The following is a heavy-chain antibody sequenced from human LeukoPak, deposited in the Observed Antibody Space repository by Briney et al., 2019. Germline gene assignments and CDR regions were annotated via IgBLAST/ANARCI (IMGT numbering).Heavy chain of an antibody. J-gene: IGHJ4*02. CDR1: GFTFSSYS. CDR3: VRDPEALDY. CDR2: ISRGRPTI. V-gene: IGHV3-48*02. Sequence: PGGSLRLSCVASGFTFSSYSMNWVRQAPGKGLEWVSYISRGRPTIHYADSVKGRLTISRDNAKNSLYLQMNSLRDEDTAVYYCVRDPEALDYWGQGTLVTVSS.